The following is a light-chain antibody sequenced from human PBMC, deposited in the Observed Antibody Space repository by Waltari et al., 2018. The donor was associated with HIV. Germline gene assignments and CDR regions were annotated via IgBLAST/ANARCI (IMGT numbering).Light chain of an antibody. CDR3: AAWDDSLNGYV. CDR2: SNH. J-gene: IGLJ1*01. V-gene: IGLV1-44*01. CDR1: SSNIGSNT. Sequence: QSVLTQPPSASGTPGQRVTISCSGSSSNIGSNTVNWYQQLPGTAPKLLIYSNHQRPSGVPDRFSGSKSGTSASLAISWRQSEDEADYYCAAWDDSLNGYVFGTGTKVTVL.